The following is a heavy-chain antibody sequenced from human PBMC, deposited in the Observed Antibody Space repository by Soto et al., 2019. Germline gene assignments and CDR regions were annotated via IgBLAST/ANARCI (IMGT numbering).Heavy chain of an antibody. J-gene: IGHJ5*02. Sequence: QVQLVQSGAEVKKPGSSVKVSCKASGGTFSSYAISWVRQAPGQGLEWLGGIIPIFGTSTYAQKFQGRVTITADKSTTTAYMELSSLRSEDTAVYYCARYGWSGYSYGSLPNWFDPWGQGTLVTVSS. CDR3: ARYGWSGYSYGSLPNWFDP. CDR2: IIPIFGTS. V-gene: IGHV1-69*06. D-gene: IGHD5-18*01. CDR1: GGTFSSYA.